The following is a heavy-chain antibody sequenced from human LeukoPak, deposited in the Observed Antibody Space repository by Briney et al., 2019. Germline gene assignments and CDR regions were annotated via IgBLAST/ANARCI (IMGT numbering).Heavy chain of an antibody. Sequence: GGSLRLSCAASGFTFDDYAMHWVRQAPGKGLEWVSGISWDSGSIDYADSVKGRFTISRDNAKNSLCLQMNNLRAEDTALYYCAGGKKYYFDCWGQGTLVTVSS. D-gene: IGHD3-16*01. CDR2: ISWDSGSI. V-gene: IGHV3-9*01. J-gene: IGHJ4*02. CDR3: AGGKKYYFDC. CDR1: GFTFDDYA.